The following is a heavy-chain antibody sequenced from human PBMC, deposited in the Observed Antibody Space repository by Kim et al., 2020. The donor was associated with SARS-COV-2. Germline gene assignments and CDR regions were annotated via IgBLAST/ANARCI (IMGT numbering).Heavy chain of an antibody. CDR1: GFTFSRSW. D-gene: IGHD1-26*01. CDR3: ARDPRVRSGSYNWFFDL. Sequence: GGSLRLSCAASGFTFSRSWMHWVRQTPGKGLVWVARVNSDGRSTDYAGSVRGRFTISRDNAKNTLYLQMDVLTVEDTAVYYCARDPRVRSGSYNWFFDLWGRGTQVIVST. CDR2: VNSDGRST. V-gene: IGHV3-74*01. J-gene: IGHJ2*01.